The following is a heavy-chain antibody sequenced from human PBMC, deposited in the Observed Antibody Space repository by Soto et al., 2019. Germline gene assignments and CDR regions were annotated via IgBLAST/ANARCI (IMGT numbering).Heavy chain of an antibody. CDR1: GGSISSYY. J-gene: IGHJ1*01. V-gene: IGHV4-59*08. CDR2: IYYSGST. CDR3: ARHPYCSSTSCYGGYFQH. Sequence: SETLSLTCTVSGGSISSYYWSWIRQPPGKGLEWIGYIYYSGSTNYNPSLKSRVTISVDTSKNQFSLKLSSVTAADTAVYYCARHPYCSSTSCYGGYFQHWGQGTLVTVS. D-gene: IGHD2-2*01.